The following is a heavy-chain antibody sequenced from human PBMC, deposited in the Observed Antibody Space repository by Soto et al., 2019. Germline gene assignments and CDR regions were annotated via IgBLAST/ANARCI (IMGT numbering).Heavy chain of an antibody. CDR1: GFTFSSYA. Sequence: PGGSLRLSCAASGFTFSSYAMHWVRQAPGKGLEWVAVISYDGSNKYYADSVKGRFTISRDDSKNTLYLQMNSLRAEDTAVYYCARDINAGYYDSSGYYDYYYYYYGMDVWGQGTTVTVSS. V-gene: IGHV3-30-3*01. J-gene: IGHJ6*02. CDR2: ISYDGSNK. CDR3: ARDINAGYYDSSGYYDYYYYYYGMDV. D-gene: IGHD3-22*01.